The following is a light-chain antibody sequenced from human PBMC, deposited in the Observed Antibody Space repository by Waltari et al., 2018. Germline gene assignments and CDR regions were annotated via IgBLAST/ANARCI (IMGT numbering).Light chain of an antibody. CDR1: SGSVSSTSY. V-gene: IGLV8-61*01. CDR3: SMYMGSGVWV. CDR2: KGI. Sequence: QTVFTQEPSLSVSPGGTLTLTCAFSSGSVSSTSYPTCYQQTPGQPPRTLVYKGISRSSGVPDRFSGSILGNTAALTITGAQADDESDYYCSMYMGSGVWVFGGGTKLTVL. J-gene: IGLJ3*02.